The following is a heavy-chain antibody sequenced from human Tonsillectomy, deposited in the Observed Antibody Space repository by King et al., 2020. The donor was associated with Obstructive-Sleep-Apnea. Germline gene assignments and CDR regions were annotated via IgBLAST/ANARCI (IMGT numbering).Heavy chain of an antibody. Sequence: VQLVESGGGVVQPGRSLRLSCAPSGFTFSSYGMHWVRQAPGKGLEWVAFLRYEVSYKYYEDSVKGRFTISRANSKNTLYLQMNSLRAEDTAVYYCAKDDLGGNYFDYWGQGTLVTVSS. CDR2: LRYEVSYK. D-gene: IGHD1-26*01. J-gene: IGHJ4*02. CDR3: AKDDLGGNYFDY. CDR1: GFTFSSYG. V-gene: IGHV3-30*02.